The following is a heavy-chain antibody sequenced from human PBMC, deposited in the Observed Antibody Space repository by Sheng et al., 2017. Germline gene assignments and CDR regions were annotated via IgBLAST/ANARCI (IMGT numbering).Heavy chain of an antibody. CDR3: ARDPIYYHSSGYMDD. J-gene: IGHJ4*02. CDR2: ISSDGTRK. D-gene: IGHD3-22*01. Sequence: QEHLVESGGGIVQPGRSLRLSCAASGFTFSTYAMHWVRQAPGKGLEWVAVISSDGTRKYYLDSVKARFTISRDNSKNTLYLQMNSLSVEDTAIYYCARDPIYYHSSGYMDDWGQGTLVTVSS. CDR1: GFTFSTYA. V-gene: IGHV3-30*04.